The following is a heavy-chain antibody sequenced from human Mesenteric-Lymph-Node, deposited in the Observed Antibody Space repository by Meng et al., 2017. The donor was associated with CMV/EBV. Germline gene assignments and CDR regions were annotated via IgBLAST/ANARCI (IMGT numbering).Heavy chain of an antibody. CDR2: ISSSSSYR. J-gene: IGHJ4*02. D-gene: IGHD5-18*01. CDR3: ARDGRAMVTGVDY. CDR1: GGSFSSYF. Sequence: ETLSLTCAVSGGSFSSYFWNWIRQPPGKGLEWGSSISSSSSYRYYADSVKGRFTISRDNAKNSLYRQMNSRRAEETAVYYCARDGRAMVTGVDYWGQGTLVTVSS. V-gene: IGHV3-21*01.